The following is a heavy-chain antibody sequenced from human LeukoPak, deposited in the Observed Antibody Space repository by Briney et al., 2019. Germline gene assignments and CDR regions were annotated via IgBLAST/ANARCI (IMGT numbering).Heavy chain of an antibody. J-gene: IGHJ4*02. V-gene: IGHV5-51*01. D-gene: IGHD3-10*01. CDR2: IFPNDSDV. CDR3: ARHESMVRGVIVKY. Sequence: GEPLKISCEGSGYSFASYWIGWVRQMPGKGLEWMGIIFPNDSDVRYSPSFEGQVSISADRSASTAYLQWDSLKPSDTAMYYCARHESMVRGVIVKYWGQGTLVTVSP. CDR1: GYSFASYW.